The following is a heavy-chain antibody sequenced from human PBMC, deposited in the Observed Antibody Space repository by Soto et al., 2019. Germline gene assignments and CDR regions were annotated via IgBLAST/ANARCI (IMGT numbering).Heavy chain of an antibody. CDR2: IDPSDSYT. D-gene: IGHD2-15*01. Sequence: PGESLKISCKGSGYSFTSYWLSWVRQMPGKGLEWMGRIDPSDSYTNYSPSFPGHVTISADKSISTAYLQWSSLKASDTAMYYCARRLRGKTYYYGMDVWGQGTTVTVSS. J-gene: IGHJ6*02. V-gene: IGHV5-10-1*01. CDR1: GYSFTSYW. CDR3: ARRLRGKTYYYGMDV.